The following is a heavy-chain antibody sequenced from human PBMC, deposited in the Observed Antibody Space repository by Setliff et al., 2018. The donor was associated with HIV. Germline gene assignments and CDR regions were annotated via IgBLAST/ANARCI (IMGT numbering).Heavy chain of an antibody. V-gene: IGHV3-23*01. CDR3: ARDQTFQQWVVGDDAFDI. CDR1: GFTFSGSA. CDR2: ISGSGGST. D-gene: IGHD6-19*01. J-gene: IGHJ3*02. Sequence: PGGSLRLSCAVSGFTFSGSAMHWVRQAPGKGLEWVSAISGSGGSTYYADSVKGRFTISRDNAKKSLYLQMNSLRAEDTALYYCARDQTFQQWVVGDDAFDIWGQGTMVTVSS.